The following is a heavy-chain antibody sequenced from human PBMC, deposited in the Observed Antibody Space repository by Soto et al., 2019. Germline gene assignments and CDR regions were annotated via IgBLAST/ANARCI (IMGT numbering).Heavy chain of an antibody. CDR1: GGSFSGYY. J-gene: IGHJ6*03. V-gene: IGHV4-34*01. Sequence: PSETLSLTCAVYGGSFSGYYWSWIRQPPRKGLEWIGENNHSGSTNYNPSLKSRVTISVDTSKNQFSLKLSSVTAADTAVYYCARASYYGSGSYYTDYYYYYMDVWGKGTTVTVSS. CDR3: ARASYYGSGSYYTDYYYYYMDV. CDR2: NNHSGST. D-gene: IGHD3-10*01.